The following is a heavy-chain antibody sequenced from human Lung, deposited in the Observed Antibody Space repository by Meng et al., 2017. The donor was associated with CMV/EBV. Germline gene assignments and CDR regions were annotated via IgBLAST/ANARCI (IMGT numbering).Heavy chain of an antibody. J-gene: IGHJ4*02. Sequence: QVQLVQLGGGVKKPGASVKVSCKASGYTFTNYGITWVRQAPGQGLEWMGWINAYNGDTNCAQTLQGRVTMTTDTSTSTAYMELRSLRSDDTAVYYCARVEVGITSGDYWGQGTLVTASS. CDR2: INAYNGDT. D-gene: IGHD1-26*01. V-gene: IGHV1-18*01. CDR1: GYTFTNYG. CDR3: ARVEVGITSGDY.